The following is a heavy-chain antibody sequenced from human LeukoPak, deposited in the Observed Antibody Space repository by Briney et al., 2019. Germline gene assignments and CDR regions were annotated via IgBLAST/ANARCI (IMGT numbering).Heavy chain of an antibody. CDR1: GGSISSYY. J-gene: IGHJ5*02. V-gene: IGHV4-59*08. D-gene: IGHD4-23*01. CDR2: IYYSGST. CDR3: ARLADRYGGNSYGNRFDP. Sequence: SETLSLTYTVSGGSISSYYWSWIRQPPGKGLEWIGYIYYSGSTNYNPSLKSRVTISVDTSKNQFSLKLSSVTAADTAVYYCARLADRYGGNSYGNRFDPWGQGTLVTVSS.